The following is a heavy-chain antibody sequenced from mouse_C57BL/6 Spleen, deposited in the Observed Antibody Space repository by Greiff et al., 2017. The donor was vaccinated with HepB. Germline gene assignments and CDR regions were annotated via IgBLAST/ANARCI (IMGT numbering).Heavy chain of an antibody. CDR3: ARGGPLTYFDY. D-gene: IGHD3-3*01. CDR2: INPNNGGT. CDR1: GYTFTDYY. Sequence: VQLQQSGPELVKPGASVKISCKASGYTFTDYYMNWVKQSHGKSLEWIGDINPNNGGTSYNQKFKGKATLTVDKSSSTAYMELRSLTSEDSAVYYCARGGPLTYFDYWGQGTTLTVSS. V-gene: IGHV1-26*01. J-gene: IGHJ2*01.